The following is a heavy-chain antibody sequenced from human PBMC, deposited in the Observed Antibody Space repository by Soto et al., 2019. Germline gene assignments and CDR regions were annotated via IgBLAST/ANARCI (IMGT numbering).Heavy chain of an antibody. J-gene: IGHJ4*02. CDR2: ISYDGSKK. Sequence: GGSLRLSCAASGLTFSSYAMHWVRQAPGKGLEWVAAISYDGSKKYYADSVKGRFTISRENSESTLFLQMDSLRAEDTAVFYCARERRSYYSDTSVYFHGDFDSWGPGTLVTVSS. CDR3: ARERRSYYSDTSVYFHGDFDS. D-gene: IGHD3-22*01. CDR1: GLTFSSYA. V-gene: IGHV3-30-3*01.